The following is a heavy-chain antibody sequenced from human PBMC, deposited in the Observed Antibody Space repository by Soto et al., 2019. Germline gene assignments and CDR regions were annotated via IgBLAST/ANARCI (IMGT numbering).Heavy chain of an antibody. Sequence: SVKVSCKASGGTFSSYAISWVRQAPGQGLEWMGGIIPIFGTANYAQKFQGRVTITADESTSTAYMELSSLRSEDTAVYYCATFRIPLYYYYYGMDVWGQGTTVTVSS. CDR1: GGTFSSYA. CDR2: IIPIFGTA. J-gene: IGHJ6*02. V-gene: IGHV1-69*13. D-gene: IGHD2-15*01. CDR3: ATFRIPLYYYYYGMDV.